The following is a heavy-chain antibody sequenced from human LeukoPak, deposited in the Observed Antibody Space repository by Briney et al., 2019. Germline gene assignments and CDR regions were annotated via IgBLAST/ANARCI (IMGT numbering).Heavy chain of an antibody. CDR2: ISSPSTNI. Sequence: GGSLRLLCGACGFMLKLFSELWLRQARGKGLEWVAYISSPSTNIYYVDSVKGRFTISRDNAKNSLYLQMNSLRDEDTAVYYCARESYWGSSSKGFDCWGQGTLVTVSS. V-gene: IGHV3-48*02. CDR1: GFMLKLFS. J-gene: IGHJ4*02. D-gene: IGHD7-27*01. CDR3: ARESYWGSSSKGFDC.